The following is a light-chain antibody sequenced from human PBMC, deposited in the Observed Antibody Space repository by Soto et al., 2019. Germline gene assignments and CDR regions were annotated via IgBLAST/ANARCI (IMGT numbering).Light chain of an antibody. Sequence: QSALTQPHSVSGSPGQSVTISCTGTSSDVGGYNHVSWYQQHPGKAPKVIIYDVTNRPSGVPERFSGSKSGNTASLTISGLQAEDEADYYCCSYAGSYSHVVFGGGTKLTVL. CDR2: DVT. CDR1: SSDVGGYNH. J-gene: IGLJ2*01. V-gene: IGLV2-11*02. CDR3: CSYAGSYSHVV.